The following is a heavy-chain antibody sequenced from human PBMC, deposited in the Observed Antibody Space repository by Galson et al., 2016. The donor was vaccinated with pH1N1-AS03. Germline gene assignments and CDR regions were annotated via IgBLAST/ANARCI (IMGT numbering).Heavy chain of an antibody. J-gene: IGHJ4*02. CDR2: IYHSGST. CDR1: GYSISSGYY. Sequence: SETLSLTCAVSGYSISSGYYWGWIRQPPGKGLEWIGSIYHSGSTYYNPSLMSRVTISVDTSENRFSLKVTSVTAADTAVYYCARVGKYFDFWSGYSDFDYWGQGTLVTVSS. V-gene: IGHV4-38-2*01. CDR3: ARVGKYFDFWSGYSDFDY. D-gene: IGHD3-3*01.